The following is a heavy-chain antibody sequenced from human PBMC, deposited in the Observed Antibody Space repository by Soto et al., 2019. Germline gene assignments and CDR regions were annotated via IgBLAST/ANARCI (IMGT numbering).Heavy chain of an antibody. CDR2: INVYNGNT. J-gene: IGHJ5*02. D-gene: IGHD3-10*01. CDR3: ARGVGSGSYYNQYNWFDP. V-gene: IGHV1-18*01. Sequence: ASLKVSCKASGYTFNNYGISWVRQAPGQGLEWMGWINVYNGNTKYAQKVQGRVTMTTDTSTSTAYMELRSLRSDDTAVYYCARGVGSGSYYNQYNWFDPWGQGTLVNVSS. CDR1: GYTFNNYG.